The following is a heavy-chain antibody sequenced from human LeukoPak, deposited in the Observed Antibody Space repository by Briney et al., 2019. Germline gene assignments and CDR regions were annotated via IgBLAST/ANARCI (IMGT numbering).Heavy chain of an antibody. CDR2: IKQDGTEI. J-gene: IGHJ4*02. Sequence: PGGSLRLSCAASGFNLSNYGMYWVRQAPGKGPEWVANIKQDGTEIYYVDSVKGRFTISRDNAKNSLYLQMNSLRDEDTALYYCARDKVVGATFFDYWGQGTLVTVSS. V-gene: IGHV3-7*01. D-gene: IGHD1-26*01. CDR3: ARDKVVGATFFDY. CDR1: GFNLSNYG.